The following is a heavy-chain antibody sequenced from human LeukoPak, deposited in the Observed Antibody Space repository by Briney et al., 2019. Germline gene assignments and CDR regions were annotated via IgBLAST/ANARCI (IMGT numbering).Heavy chain of an antibody. CDR2: FDPEDGET. CDR3: ATVGLLVGATYFDY. D-gene: IGHD1-26*01. V-gene: IGHV1-24*01. Sequence: ASVKVSCKVSGYTLTELSMHWVRQAPGKGLEWMGGFDPEDGETIYAQKFQGRVTMTEDTSTDTACMELSSLRSEDTAVYYCATVGLLVGATYFDYWGQGTLVTVSS. J-gene: IGHJ4*02. CDR1: GYTLTELS.